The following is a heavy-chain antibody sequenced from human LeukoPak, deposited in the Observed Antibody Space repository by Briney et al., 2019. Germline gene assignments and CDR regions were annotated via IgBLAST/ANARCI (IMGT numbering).Heavy chain of an antibody. V-gene: IGHV3-21*01. CDR1: GFTFSSYS. Sequence: PGGSLRLSCAASGFTFSSYSMNWVRQAPGKGLEWVSYISSSSSSYIYYADSVKGRFTISRDNAKNSLYLQMNSLRAEDTAVYYCASAYYYDSSGYHSWGQGTLVTVSS. CDR3: ASAYYYDSSGYHS. CDR2: ISSSSSSYI. D-gene: IGHD3-22*01. J-gene: IGHJ4*02.